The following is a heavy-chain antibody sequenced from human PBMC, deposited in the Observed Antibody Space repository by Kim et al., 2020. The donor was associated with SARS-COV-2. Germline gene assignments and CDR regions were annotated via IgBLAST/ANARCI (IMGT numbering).Heavy chain of an antibody. CDR1: GFTFSSYG. J-gene: IGHJ6*02. Sequence: GGSLRLSCAASGFTFSSYGMHWVRQAPGKGLEWVAVISYDGSNKYYADSVKGRFTISRDNSKNTLYLQMNSLRAEDTAVYYCARDGERITMIVVALEYYYYGMDVWGQGTTVTVSS. V-gene: IGHV3-33*05. CDR3: ARDGERITMIVVALEYYYYGMDV. D-gene: IGHD3-22*01. CDR2: ISYDGSNK.